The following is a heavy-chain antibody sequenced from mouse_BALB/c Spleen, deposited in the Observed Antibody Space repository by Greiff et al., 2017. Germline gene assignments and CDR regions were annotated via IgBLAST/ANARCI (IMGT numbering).Heavy chain of an antibody. CDR2: ISNGGGST. CDR1: GFTFSSYT. D-gene: IGHD1-1*01. V-gene: IGHV5-12-2*01. J-gene: IGHJ1*01. Sequence: EVKLMESGGGLVQPGGSLKLSCAASGFTFSSYTMSWVRQTPEKRLEWVAYISNGGGSTYYPDTVKGRFTISRDNAKNTLYLQMSSLKSEDTAMYYCARHNYGSSRYFDVWGAGTTVTVSS. CDR3: ARHNYGSSRYFDV.